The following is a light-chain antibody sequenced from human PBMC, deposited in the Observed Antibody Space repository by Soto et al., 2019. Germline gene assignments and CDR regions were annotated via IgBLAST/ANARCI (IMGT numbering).Light chain of an antibody. CDR3: QQYNNWPPWT. J-gene: IGKJ1*01. V-gene: IGKV3-15*01. CDR1: QSVSSN. Sequence: EIVMTQSPATLSVSPGERATLSCRASQSVSSNLAWYQQKPGQAPRLLIYGASTRATGIPARFSGSGSATEFTLTISSLQSEDFAVYYCQQYNNWPPWTFGKGTNVQIK. CDR2: GAS.